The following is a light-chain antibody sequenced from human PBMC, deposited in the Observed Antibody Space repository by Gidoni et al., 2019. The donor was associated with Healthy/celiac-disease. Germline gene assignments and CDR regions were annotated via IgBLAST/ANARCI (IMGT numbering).Light chain of an antibody. CDR1: QSISSY. V-gene: IGKV1-39*01. J-gene: IGKJ1*01. CDR3: QQSYSTPWP. CDR2: AAS. Sequence: DIQMTHSPSSLSASVGDRVTITCRASQSISSYLNWYQQKPGKAPKLLIYAASSLQSGVPSRFSGSGSGTDFPLTISSLQPEDFATYYCQQSYSTPWPFGQGTKVEIK.